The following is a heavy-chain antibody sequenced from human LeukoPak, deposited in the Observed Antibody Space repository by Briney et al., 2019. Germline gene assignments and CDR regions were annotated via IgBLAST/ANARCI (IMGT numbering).Heavy chain of an antibody. D-gene: IGHD3-10*01. CDR3: ARKENVYYYFDY. Sequence: SDTLSHTCAVSGYSITSSSWWGWIRQPPGKGLEWIGYTYHSGTTYYNPSLQSRVTMSVDTSKNQFSLKLSSVTAVDTAVYYCARKENVYYYFDYWGQGTLVTVSS. CDR1: GYSITSSSW. CDR2: TYHSGTT. J-gene: IGHJ4*02. V-gene: IGHV4-28*01.